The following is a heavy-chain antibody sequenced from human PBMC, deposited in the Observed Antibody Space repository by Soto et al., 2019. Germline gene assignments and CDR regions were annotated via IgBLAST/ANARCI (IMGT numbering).Heavy chain of an antibody. CDR2: VSYDGSEK. Sequence: GGSLRLSCAASGFAFSNFGMHWVRQAPGKGLEWVAVVSYDGSEKYYADSVKGRVTISRDNSKLYLQMDSLKTEDTAVYYCTAKKDVSRGWFDPWGQGTLVTVSS. CDR3: TAKKDVSRGWFDP. CDR1: GFAFSNFG. J-gene: IGHJ5*02. V-gene: IGHV3-30*03. D-gene: IGHD2-15*01.